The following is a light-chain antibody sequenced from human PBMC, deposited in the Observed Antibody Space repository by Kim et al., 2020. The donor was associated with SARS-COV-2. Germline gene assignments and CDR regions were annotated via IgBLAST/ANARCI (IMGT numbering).Light chain of an antibody. J-gene: IGKJ2*01. CDR2: KAS. CDR3: QQYNIYSPT. Sequence: DIQMTQSPSTLSASVGDRVTITCRASHSVTGWLAWYQQKPGRAPKLLIYKASTLETGVPSRFSGSGSETEFTLTISSLQPDDSATYYCQQYNIYSPTFGQGTKLEI. CDR1: HSVTGW. V-gene: IGKV1-5*03.